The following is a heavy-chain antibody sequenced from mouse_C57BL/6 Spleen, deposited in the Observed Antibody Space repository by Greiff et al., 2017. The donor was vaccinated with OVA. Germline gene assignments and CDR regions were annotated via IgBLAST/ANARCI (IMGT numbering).Heavy chain of an antibody. CDR3: ARDDYYGSSYPAWFAD. Sequence: QVQLQQSGPELVKPGASVKISCKASGYTFTDYYINWVKQRPGQGLEWIGWIFPGSGSTYYNEKFKGKATLTVDKSSSTAYMLLSSLTSEDSAVYFCARDDYYGSSYPAWFADWGQGTLVTVSA. CDR2: IFPGSGST. V-gene: IGHV1-75*01. CDR1: GYTFTDYY. D-gene: IGHD1-1*01. J-gene: IGHJ3*01.